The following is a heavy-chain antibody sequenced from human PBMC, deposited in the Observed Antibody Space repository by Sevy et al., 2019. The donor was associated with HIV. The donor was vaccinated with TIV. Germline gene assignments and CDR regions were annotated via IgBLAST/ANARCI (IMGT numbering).Heavy chain of an antibody. CDR3: AKGWGVMVATTPGQFDY. J-gene: IGHJ4*02. CDR2: IQQDGSEK. V-gene: IGHV3-7*01. D-gene: IGHD5-12*01. CDR1: GFTFSTYG. Sequence: GGSLRLSCAASGFTFSTYGMHWVRQAPGRGLEWVANIQQDGSEKYYVGSVKGRFTISRDNAKNSLYLQMNTLRAEDTAVYYCAKGWGVMVATTPGQFDYWGQGTLVTVSS.